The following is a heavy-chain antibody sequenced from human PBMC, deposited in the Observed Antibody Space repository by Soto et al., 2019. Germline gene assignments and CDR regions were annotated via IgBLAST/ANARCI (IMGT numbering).Heavy chain of an antibody. J-gene: IGHJ6*03. V-gene: IGHV1-8*01. CDR3: ASGGGWNDFYYYCYMDV. D-gene: IGHD1-1*01. CDR1: GYTFTSYD. CDR2: MNPNSGNT. Sequence: ASVKVSCKASGYTFTSYDINWVRQATGQGLGWMGWMNPNSGNTGYAQKFQGRVTMARNTSISTAYMELSSLRSEDTAVYYCASGGGWNDFYYYCYMDVWGKRTTVTVSS.